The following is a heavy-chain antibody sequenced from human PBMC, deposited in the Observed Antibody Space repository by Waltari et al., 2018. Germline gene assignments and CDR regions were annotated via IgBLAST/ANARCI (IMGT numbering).Heavy chain of an antibody. D-gene: IGHD3-10*01. CDR1: GFKFSNHE. V-gene: IGHV3-48*03. CDR3: ARGVTSYYYGSGNWFDP. CDR2: ISSGGSTI. Sequence: EVQLVESGGGLVQPGGSLKLSCTASGFKFSNHEMNWVRLAPGKGLEWISYISSGGSTIYYADSVKGRFTISRDNAKNSLYLQMNSLRAEDTAVYYCARGVTSYYYGSGNWFDPWGQGTLVTVSS. J-gene: IGHJ5*02.